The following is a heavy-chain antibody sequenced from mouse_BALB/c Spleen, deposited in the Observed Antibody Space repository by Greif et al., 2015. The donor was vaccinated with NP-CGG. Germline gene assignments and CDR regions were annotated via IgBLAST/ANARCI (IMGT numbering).Heavy chain of an antibody. CDR3: ARENYRYDGGLDY. CDR2: IYPGNGDT. CDR1: GYTFTSYN. V-gene: IGHV1-12*01. J-gene: IGHJ2*01. D-gene: IGHD2-14*01. Sequence: SGAELVKPGASVKMSCKASGYTFTSYNMHWVKQTPGQGLEWIGAIYPGNGDTSYNQKFKGKATLTADKSSSTAYMQLSRLTSEDSAVYYCARENYRYDGGLDYWGQGTALTVSS.